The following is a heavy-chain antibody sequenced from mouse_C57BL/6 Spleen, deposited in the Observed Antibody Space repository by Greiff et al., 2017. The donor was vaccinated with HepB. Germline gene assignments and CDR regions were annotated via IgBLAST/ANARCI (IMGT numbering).Heavy chain of an antibody. D-gene: IGHD1-3*01. V-gene: IGHV1-26*01. CDR3: ARSEWDWYFDV. J-gene: IGHJ1*03. Sequence: VQLQQSGPELVKPGASVKISCKASGYTFTDYYMNWVKQSHGKSLEWIGDINPNNGGTSYNQKFKGKATLTVDKSSSTAYMELRSLTSEDSAVYYCARSEWDWYFDVWGTGTTVTVSS. CDR1: GYTFTDYY. CDR2: INPNNGGT.